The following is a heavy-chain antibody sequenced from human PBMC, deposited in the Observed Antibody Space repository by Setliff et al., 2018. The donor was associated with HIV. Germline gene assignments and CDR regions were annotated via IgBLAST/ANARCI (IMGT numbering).Heavy chain of an antibody. CDR2: ISYDGNIK. Sequence: GGSLRLSCAASGFTFSKFAINWVRQAPGKGLEWVAVISYDGNIKFYGDSMKGRFTISRDNSKNTVFLQMNSLRVGDTAVYYCAKRRVVLVPLPIGPYDYGGRGVLVTVSS. D-gene: IGHD1-26*01. CDR1: GFTFSKFA. CDR3: AKRRVVLVPLPIGPYDY. J-gene: IGHJ4*02. V-gene: IGHV3-30-3*02.